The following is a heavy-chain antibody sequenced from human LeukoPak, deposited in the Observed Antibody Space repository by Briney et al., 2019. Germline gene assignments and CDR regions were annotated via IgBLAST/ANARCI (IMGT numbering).Heavy chain of an antibody. CDR1: GGSFSGYY. CDR3: ARDLGNCRFDP. J-gene: IGHJ5*02. Sequence: SETLSLTCAVYGGSFSGYYWSWIRQPPGKGLEWIGEINHSGSTNYNPSLKSRVTISVDTSKNQFSLKLSSVTAADTAVYYCARDLGNCRFDPWGQGTLVTVSS. D-gene: IGHD3-16*01. V-gene: IGHV4-34*01. CDR2: INHSGST.